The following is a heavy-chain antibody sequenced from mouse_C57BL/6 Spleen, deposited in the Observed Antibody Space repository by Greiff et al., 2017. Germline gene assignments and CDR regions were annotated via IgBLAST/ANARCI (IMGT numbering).Heavy chain of an antibody. Sequence: QVQLQQSGPGLVAPSQSLSITCTVSGFSLTSYGVHWVRQLPGKGLEWLVVIWSDGSTTYNSALKSRLSISKDNSKSQVFLKMNSLQTDDTAMYYCARHGGYDPAWFAYWGQGTLVTVSA. D-gene: IGHD2-3*01. CDR2: IWSDGST. CDR3: ARHGGYDPAWFAY. CDR1: GFSLTSYG. V-gene: IGHV2-6-1*01. J-gene: IGHJ3*01.